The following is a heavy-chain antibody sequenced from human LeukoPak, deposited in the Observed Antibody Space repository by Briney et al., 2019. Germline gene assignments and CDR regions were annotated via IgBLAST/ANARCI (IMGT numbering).Heavy chain of an antibody. J-gene: IGHJ4*02. V-gene: IGHV1-46*01. D-gene: IGHD1-26*01. CDR1: GYTFTSYY. CDR2: IDPSGGST. Sequence: ASVTVSCKASGYTFTSYYMHWVRQAPGQGREWVGMIDPSGGSTSYAQKFQGRVTMPMDTSTSTVYMELSSLRSEDTAVYYCATSRVGATLNGDYWGQGTLVTVSS. CDR3: ATSRVGATLNGDY.